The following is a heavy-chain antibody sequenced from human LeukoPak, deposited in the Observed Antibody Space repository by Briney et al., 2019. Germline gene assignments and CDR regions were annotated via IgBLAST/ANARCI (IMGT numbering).Heavy chain of an antibody. D-gene: IGHD3-3*01. CDR3: AKGEVWSGYHDWFDP. CDR1: GFTFSSYA. J-gene: IGHJ5*02. V-gene: IGHV3-23*01. CDR2: ISGSGGST. Sequence: GGSLRLSCAASGFTFSSYAMSWVRQAPGKGLEWVSAISGSGGSTYYADSVKGRFTISRDNSKNTLYLQMNSLRAEDTAVYYCAKGEVWSGYHDWFDPWGQGTLVTVSS.